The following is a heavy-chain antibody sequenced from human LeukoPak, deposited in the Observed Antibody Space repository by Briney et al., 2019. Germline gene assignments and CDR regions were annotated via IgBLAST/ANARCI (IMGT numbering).Heavy chain of an antibody. J-gene: IGHJ4*02. Sequence: ASVKVSCKASGYTFTGYYMHWVRQAPGQGLEWMGWINPNNGNTNYAQKLQGRVTMTTDTSTSTAYMELRSLRSDDTAVYYCARDQYSSSWYSYDYWGQGTLVTVSS. CDR2: INPNNGNT. V-gene: IGHV1-18*04. CDR3: ARDQYSSSWYSYDY. D-gene: IGHD6-13*01. CDR1: GYTFTGYY.